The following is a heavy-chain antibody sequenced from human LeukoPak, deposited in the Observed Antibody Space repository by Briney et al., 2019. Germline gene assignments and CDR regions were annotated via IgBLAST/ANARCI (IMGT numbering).Heavy chain of an antibody. J-gene: IGHJ4*02. V-gene: IGHV6-1*01. Sequence: SQALSLTCAVSGDSVSSNSAAWDWIRQSPSRGLEWLGRTYYRSKWYNDYAVSVKSRITINPDTSKNQFSLQLNSVTPEDTAVYYCARAGSIAVAVIDYWGQGTLVTVSS. CDR3: ARAGSIAVAVIDY. CDR2: TYYRSKWYN. CDR1: GDSVSSNSAA. D-gene: IGHD6-19*01.